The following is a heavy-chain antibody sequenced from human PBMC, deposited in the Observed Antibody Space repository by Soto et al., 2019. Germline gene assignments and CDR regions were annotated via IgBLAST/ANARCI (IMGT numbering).Heavy chain of an antibody. V-gene: IGHV3-7*01. CDR1: GFSFSSYW. Sequence: PGGSLRLSCAASGFSFSSYWMSWVRQAPGKGLEWVANIKQDGSEKYYVDSVKGRFTISRDNAKNSLYLQMNSLRAEDTAVYYCAATLRPSSFGVNYWGRGTLVTVSS. CDR3: AATLRPSSFGVNY. D-gene: IGHD6-13*01. J-gene: IGHJ4*02. CDR2: IKQDGSEK.